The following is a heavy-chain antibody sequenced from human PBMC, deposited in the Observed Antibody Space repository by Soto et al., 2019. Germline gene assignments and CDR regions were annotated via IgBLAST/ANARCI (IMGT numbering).Heavy chain of an antibody. Sequence: PSETLYLTCTVYGGSISNYFWSWIRQPPGKGLEWIGYVSDSGSTNYSPSLRSRVSISVDTSKMQFSLNLRSVTAADTAVYYCARRTPGTTCFDYWGQG. V-gene: IGHV4-59*08. J-gene: IGHJ4*02. CDR3: ARRTPGTTCFDY. D-gene: IGHD1-1*01. CDR1: GGSISNYF. CDR2: VSDSGST.